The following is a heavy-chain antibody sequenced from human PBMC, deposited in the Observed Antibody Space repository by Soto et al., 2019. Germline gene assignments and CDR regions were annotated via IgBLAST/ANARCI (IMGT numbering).Heavy chain of an antibody. J-gene: IGHJ1*01. CDR2: IIPIFGTA. V-gene: IGHV1-69*01. Sequence: QVQLVQSGAEVKKPGSSVKVSCKASGGTFSSYAISWVRQAPGLGLERMGGIIPIFGTANYAKKIQVRVTITADESTSTAYMELISLRYEDTAVYYCAVQADDYGSKYFQHWGQGTLVTVSS. CDR1: GGTFSSYA. CDR3: AVQADDYGSKYFQH. D-gene: IGHD4-17*01.